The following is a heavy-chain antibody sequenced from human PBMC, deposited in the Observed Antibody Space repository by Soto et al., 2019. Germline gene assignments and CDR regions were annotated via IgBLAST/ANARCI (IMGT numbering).Heavy chain of an antibody. CDR1: GYTFTSYY. CDR2: INPSGGST. D-gene: IGHD5-18*01. Sequence: GASVKVSCKASGYTFTSYYMHWVRQAPGQGLEWMGIINPSGGSTSYAQKFQGRVTMTRDTSTSTVYMELSSLRSEDTAVYYCARDPFTPTRSGYQPPNWFDPWGQGTLVTVSS. CDR3: ARDPFTPTRSGYQPPNWFDP. V-gene: IGHV1-46*01. J-gene: IGHJ5*02.